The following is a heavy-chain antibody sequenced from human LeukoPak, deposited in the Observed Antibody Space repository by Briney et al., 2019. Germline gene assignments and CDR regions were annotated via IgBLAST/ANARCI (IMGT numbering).Heavy chain of an antibody. J-gene: IGHJ4*02. CDR2: ISSSGST. D-gene: IGHD6-6*01. CDR3: ARTSIAADAADY. Sequence: SETLSLTCTVSGGSISSNSYYWSWIRQPAGKGLEWIGRISSSGSTNYNPSLKSRVTISVDTSKNQFSLKLSSVTAADTAVYYCARTSIAADAADYWGQGTLVTVSS. CDR1: GGSISSNSYY. V-gene: IGHV4-61*02.